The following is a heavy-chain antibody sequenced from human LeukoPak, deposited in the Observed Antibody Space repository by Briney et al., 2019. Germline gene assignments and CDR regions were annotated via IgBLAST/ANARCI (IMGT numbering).Heavy chain of an antibody. CDR2: IYYSGST. J-gene: IGHJ5*02. CDR1: GGSISSYY. V-gene: IGHV4-59*01. Sequence: PSETLSLTCTVSGGSISSYYWSWIRQPPGKGLEWIGYIYYSGSTNYNPSLKSRVTISVDTSKNQFSLRLSSVTAADTAVYYCARTTYTYGYGPCFDPWGQGTLVTASS. CDR3: ARTTYTYGYGPCFDP. D-gene: IGHD5-18*01.